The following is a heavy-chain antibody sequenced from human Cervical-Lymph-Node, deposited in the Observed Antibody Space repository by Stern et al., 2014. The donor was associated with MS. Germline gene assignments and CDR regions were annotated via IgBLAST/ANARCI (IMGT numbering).Heavy chain of an antibody. V-gene: IGHV1-69*01. D-gene: IGHD5-12*01. Sequence: DQLVDSGAEVKKPGSSVKVSCKASGGTFSSYAISWVRQAPGQGLEWLGGIIPIFGTANYAQKFQGRVTITADESTSTAYMELSSLRSEDTAVYYCARVEIVAASYYYYGMDVWGQGTTVTVSS. CDR1: GGTFSSYA. J-gene: IGHJ6*02. CDR2: IIPIFGTA. CDR3: ARVEIVAASYYYYGMDV.